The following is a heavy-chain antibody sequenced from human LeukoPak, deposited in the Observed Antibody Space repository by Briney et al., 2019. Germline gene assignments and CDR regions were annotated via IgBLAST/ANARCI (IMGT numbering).Heavy chain of an antibody. D-gene: IGHD6-6*01. J-gene: IGHJ6*03. Sequence: GGSLRLSCAVSGFTFSYTWMNWVRQAPGKGLEWVSSISSSSNYIYYADSVKGRFTISRDNAKNSLHLQMNSLRAEDTAVYHCATLGRVYSSSSSGYYYYMDVWGKGTTVTVSS. CDR1: GFTFSYTW. CDR3: ATLGRVYSSSSSGYYYYMDV. V-gene: IGHV3-21*01. CDR2: ISSSSNYI.